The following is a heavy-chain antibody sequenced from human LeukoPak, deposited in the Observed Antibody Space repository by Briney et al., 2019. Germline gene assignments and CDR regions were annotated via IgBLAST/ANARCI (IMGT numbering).Heavy chain of an antibody. CDR3: ARDQVYCSGGSCYWVDYYYYYGMDV. V-gene: IGHV1-18*01. CDR1: GYTFTSYG. J-gene: IGHJ6*02. D-gene: IGHD2-15*01. Sequence: ASVKVSCKASGYTFTSYGISWVRQAPGQGLEWMGWISAYNGNTNYAQKLQGRVTTTTDTSTSTAYMELRSLRSDDTAVYYCARDQVYCSGGSCYWVDYYYYYGMDVWGQGTTVTVSS. CDR2: ISAYNGNT.